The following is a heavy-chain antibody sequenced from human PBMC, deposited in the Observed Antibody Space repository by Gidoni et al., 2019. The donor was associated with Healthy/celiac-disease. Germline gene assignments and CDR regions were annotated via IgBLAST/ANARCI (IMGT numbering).Heavy chain of an antibody. J-gene: IGHJ4*02. D-gene: IGHD6-19*01. Sequence: QVQLVESGGGVVQPGRSLRLSCAASGFTFSSYGMHWVRQAPGKGLEWVAVIWYDGSNKYYADSVKGRFTISRDNSKNTLYLQMNSLRAEDTAVYYCAREFGRSGWSPGYFDYWGQGTLVTVSS. V-gene: IGHV3-33*01. CDR1: GFTFSSYG. CDR3: AREFGRSGWSPGYFDY. CDR2: IWYDGSNK.